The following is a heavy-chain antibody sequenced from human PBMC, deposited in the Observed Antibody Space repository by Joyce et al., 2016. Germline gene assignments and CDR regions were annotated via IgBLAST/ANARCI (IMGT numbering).Heavy chain of an antibody. D-gene: IGHD3-10*01. CDR2: ISSSSSYI. V-gene: IGHV3-21*02. CDR1: GFTFSSYS. J-gene: IGHJ5*02. CDR3: ARGKDFYGPGSYSNWFDP. Sequence: EVQLVESGGGLVKPGGSLRLSCAASGFTFSSYSMNWVRQAPGKGLEWVSSISSSSSYIYYADSGKGRFTISRDNAKNSLYLQMNSLRAEDTAVYYCARGKDFYGPGSYSNWFDPWGQGTLVTVSS.